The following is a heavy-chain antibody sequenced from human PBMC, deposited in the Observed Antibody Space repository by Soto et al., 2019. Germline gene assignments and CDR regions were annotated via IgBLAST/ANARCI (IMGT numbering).Heavy chain of an antibody. CDR3: ARDPGYSRTNWFDP. J-gene: IGHJ5*02. Sequence: GGSLRLSCAASGFTFSSCAMHWVRQAPGKGLEWVAVISYDGSNKYYADSVKGRFTISRDNSKNTLYLQMNSLRAEDTAVYYCARDPGYSRTNWFDPWGQGTLVTVSS. CDR2: ISYDGSNK. D-gene: IGHD6-13*01. V-gene: IGHV3-30-3*01. CDR1: GFTFSSCA.